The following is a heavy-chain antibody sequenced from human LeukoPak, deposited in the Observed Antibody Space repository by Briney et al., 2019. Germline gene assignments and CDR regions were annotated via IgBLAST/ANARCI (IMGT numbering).Heavy chain of an antibody. J-gene: IGHJ4*02. CDR1: GGSISSYY. CDR3: ARLSAAGFD. CDR2: IYYSGST. V-gene: IGHV4-59*12. Sequence: SETLPLTCTVSGGSISSYYWSWIRQPPGKGLEWIGYIYYSGSTNYNPSLKSRVTISVDTSKNQFSLKLGSVTAADTAVYYCARLSAAGFDWGQGTLVTVSS. D-gene: IGHD6-13*01.